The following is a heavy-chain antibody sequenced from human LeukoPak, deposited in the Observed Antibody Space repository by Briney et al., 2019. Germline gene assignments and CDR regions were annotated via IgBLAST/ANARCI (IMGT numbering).Heavy chain of an antibody. Sequence: SETLSLTCTVSGGSISSSSYYWGWIRQPPGKGLEWIGSIYYSGSTYYNPSLKSRVTISVDTSKNQFSLKLSSVTAADTAVYYCARLPGYSSSWDYYYYYYMDVWGKGTTVTISS. CDR3: ARLPGYSSSWDYYYYYYMDV. J-gene: IGHJ6*03. CDR2: IYYSGST. CDR1: GGSISSSSYY. D-gene: IGHD6-13*01. V-gene: IGHV4-39*01.